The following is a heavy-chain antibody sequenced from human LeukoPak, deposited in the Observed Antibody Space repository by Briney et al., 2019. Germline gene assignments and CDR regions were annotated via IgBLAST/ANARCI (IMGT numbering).Heavy chain of an antibody. CDR1: GFTFSSYA. V-gene: IGHV3-30*07. CDR2: ISYDGSNK. D-gene: IGHD3-10*01. Sequence: GGSLRLSCAASGFTFSSYAMHWVRQAPGKGLEWVAVISYDGSNKYYADSVKGRFTISRDNSKNTLYLQMNSLRAEDTAVYYCAKLRSGSGSYYFDPWGQGTLVTVSS. J-gene: IGHJ5*02. CDR3: AKLRSGSGSYYFDP.